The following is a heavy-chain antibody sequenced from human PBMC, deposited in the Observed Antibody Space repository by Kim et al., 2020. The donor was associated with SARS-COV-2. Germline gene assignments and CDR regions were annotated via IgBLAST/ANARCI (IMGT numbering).Heavy chain of an antibody. CDR1: GFTFSSYS. V-gene: IGHV3-21*01. J-gene: IGHJ2*01. Sequence: GGSLRLSCAASGFTFSSYSMNWVRQAPGKGLEWVSSISSSSSYIYYADSVKGRFTISRDNAKNSLYLQMNSLRAEDTAVYYCARHQNWLLKNWYFDLWGRGTLVTVSS. CDR3: ARHQNWLLKNWYFDL. D-gene: IGHD5-12*01. CDR2: ISSSSSYI.